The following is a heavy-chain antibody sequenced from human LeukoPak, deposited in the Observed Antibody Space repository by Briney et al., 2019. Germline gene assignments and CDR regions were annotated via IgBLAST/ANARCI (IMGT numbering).Heavy chain of an antibody. J-gene: IGHJ5*02. Sequence: SETLSLTCAVYGGSFSGYYWSWIRQPPGKGLEWIGEINHSGSTNYNPSLKSRVTISVDTSKNQFSLKLSSVTAADTAVYYCARHSGSSCRVRIWFDPWGQGTLVTVSS. V-gene: IGHV4-34*01. CDR1: GGSFSGYY. CDR2: INHSGST. CDR3: ARHSGSSCRVRIWFDP. D-gene: IGHD6-13*01.